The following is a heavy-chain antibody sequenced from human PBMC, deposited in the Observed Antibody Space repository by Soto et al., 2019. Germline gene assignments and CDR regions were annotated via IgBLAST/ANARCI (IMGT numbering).Heavy chain of an antibody. J-gene: IGHJ6*03. CDR1: GGSFSGYY. CDR2: INHSGST. D-gene: IGHD6-13*01. Sequence: SETLSLTCAVYGGSFSGYYWSWIRQPPGKGLEWIGEINHSGSTNYNPSLKSRVTISVDTSKNQFSLKLSSVTAADTAVYYCARGSIAAAGNYYYYMDVWGKGTTVTVSS. CDR3: ARGSIAAAGNYYYYMDV. V-gene: IGHV4-34*01.